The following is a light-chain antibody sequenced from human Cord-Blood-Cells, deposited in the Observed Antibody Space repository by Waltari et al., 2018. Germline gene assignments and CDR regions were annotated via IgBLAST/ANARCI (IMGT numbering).Light chain of an antibody. V-gene: IGLV2-14*03. Sequence: QSALTQPASVSGSPGQSITISCTGTSSDVGGYNYVSWYQQHPGKAPKLMSYDVSNRPSGVSHLFAASKSGNTAPLSFFGLRAGAEADYYCSSYTSRSSLVFGGGTNLTIL. CDR2: DVS. J-gene: IGLJ3*02. CDR3: SSYTSRSSLV. CDR1: SSDVGGYNY.